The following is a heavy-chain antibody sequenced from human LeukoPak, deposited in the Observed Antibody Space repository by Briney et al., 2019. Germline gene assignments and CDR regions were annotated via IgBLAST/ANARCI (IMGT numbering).Heavy chain of an antibody. D-gene: IGHD3-3*01. CDR3: AKTPSQPYDFWSGYSRGDY. Sequence: GGSLRLSCAASGFTFSSYAMSWLRQAPGQGLEWVSAISGNGGSTYYADSVKGRFTISRDNSKNTLYLQMNSLIAEDTAVYDCAKTPSQPYDFWSGYSRGDYWGQGTLVTVSS. CDR2: ISGNGGST. J-gene: IGHJ4*02. V-gene: IGHV3-23*01. CDR1: GFTFSSYA.